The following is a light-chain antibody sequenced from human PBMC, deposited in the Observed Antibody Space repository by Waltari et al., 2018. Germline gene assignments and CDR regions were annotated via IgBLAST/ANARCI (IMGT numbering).Light chain of an antibody. Sequence: DIQLTQSPSTLSASVGDSVTLTCRASQTIDRWLAWYQQKPGKVPKLLIDKTSILESGVPSRFSGGGSGTEFTLTMASLQPDDFATYYCQHYDAYSATFGRGTKLEIK. J-gene: IGKJ4*02. CDR3: QHYDAYSAT. CDR1: QTIDRW. V-gene: IGKV1-5*03. CDR2: KTS.